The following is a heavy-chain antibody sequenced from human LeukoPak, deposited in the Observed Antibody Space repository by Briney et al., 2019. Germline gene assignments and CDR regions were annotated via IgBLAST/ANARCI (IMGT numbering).Heavy chain of an antibody. J-gene: IGHJ5*02. D-gene: IGHD3-3*01. CDR1: GYTFTGYY. V-gene: IGHV1-46*01. Sequence: ASVKVSCKASGYTFTGYYMHWVRQAPGQGLEWMGLINPSGGSTGYAQKFQGRVTMTRDTSTSTVYMELSSLRSEDTAVYYCARDLRNFWSGYYYNWFDPWGQGTLVTVSS. CDR2: INPSGGST. CDR3: ARDLRNFWSGYYYNWFDP.